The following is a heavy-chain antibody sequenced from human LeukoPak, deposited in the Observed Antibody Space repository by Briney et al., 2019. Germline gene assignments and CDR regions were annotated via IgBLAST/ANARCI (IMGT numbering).Heavy chain of an antibody. Sequence: SETLSLTCTVSGVSINTYSWSWVRQPPGKGLEWIGYIYYSGSTNYNPSLKSRVTISVDKSKNQFSLKLSSVTAADTAVYYCARDYGYWGQGTLVTVSS. CDR3: ARDYGY. J-gene: IGHJ4*02. D-gene: IGHD3-16*01. V-gene: IGHV4-59*12. CDR1: GVSINTYS. CDR2: IYYSGST.